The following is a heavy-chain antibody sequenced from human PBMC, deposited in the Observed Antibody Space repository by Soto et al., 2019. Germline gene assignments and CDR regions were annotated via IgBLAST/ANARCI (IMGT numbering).Heavy chain of an antibody. CDR2: FIPIFGTA. CDR3: ARDLGYYYDSSGYSDY. V-gene: IGHV1-69*01. Sequence: QVQLVQSGAEVKKPGSSVKVSCKASGGTFSSYAISWVRQAPGQGLEWMGGFIPIFGTANYAQKFQGRVTITADESTSTAYMELSSLRSEDTAVYYCARDLGYYYDSSGYSDYWGQGTLVTVSS. J-gene: IGHJ4*02. D-gene: IGHD3-22*01. CDR1: GGTFSSYA.